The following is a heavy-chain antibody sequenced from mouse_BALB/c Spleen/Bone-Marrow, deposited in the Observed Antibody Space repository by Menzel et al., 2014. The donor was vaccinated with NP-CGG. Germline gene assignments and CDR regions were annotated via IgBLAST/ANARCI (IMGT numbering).Heavy chain of an antibody. V-gene: IGHV1-15*01. CDR1: GYTFTDYE. J-gene: IGHJ3*01. CDR2: IDPETGGT. D-gene: IGHD1-1*01. Sequence: QVQLQQSGAELVGPGASVTLSCRASGYTFTDYEMHWVKQTPVHGLEWIGAIDPETGGTAYNQKFKGKATLTADKSSSTAYMELRSLTSEDSAVYYCTREGYYGSSPAWFAYWGQGTLVTVSA. CDR3: TREGYYGSSPAWFAY.